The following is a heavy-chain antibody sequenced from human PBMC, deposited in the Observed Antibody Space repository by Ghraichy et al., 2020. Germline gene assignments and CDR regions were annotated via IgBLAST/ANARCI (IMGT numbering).Heavy chain of an antibody. J-gene: IGHJ5*02. CDR3: AKVYLSGWTGGCFDP. D-gene: IGHD6-25*01. CDR1: GFTFNTYA. CDR2: ISGSGGNT. V-gene: IGHV3-23*01. Sequence: ESLNISCAASGFTFNTYAMNWVRQVPGKGLEWVSSISGSGGNTYYADSVKGRFTISRDNSKNTLSLQMNSLRAEDTAIYYCAKVYLSGWTGGCFDPWGQGTLVTVSS.